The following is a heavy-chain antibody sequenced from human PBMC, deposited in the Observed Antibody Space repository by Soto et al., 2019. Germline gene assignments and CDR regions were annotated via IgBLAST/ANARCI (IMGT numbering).Heavy chain of an antibody. CDR1: GFIFRSYT. J-gene: IGHJ4*02. D-gene: IGHD1-26*01. Sequence: PGGSLRLSCAASGFIFRSYTMHWVRQAPGKGLEWLGVITYDGSNQYYADSVKGRFTISRDNSRDMLYLQMNSLRPDDTALYCCVRAPSGSYPEFDYWGQGTLVTVSS. CDR3: VRAPSGSYPEFDY. V-gene: IGHV3-30-3*01. CDR2: ITYDGSNQ.